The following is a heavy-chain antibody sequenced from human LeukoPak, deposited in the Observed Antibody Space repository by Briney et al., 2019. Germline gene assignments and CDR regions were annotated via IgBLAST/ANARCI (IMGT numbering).Heavy chain of an antibody. CDR3: ARVTKGGVAYFDY. CDR1: GYTFTGYY. Sequence: ASVKVSCKASGYTFTGYYMHWVRQAPGQGLEWMGWINPNSGGTNYAQKFQGRVTMTRDTSISTAYMELSRLRSDDTAVYYCARVTKGGVAYFDYWGQGTLVTVSS. CDR2: INPNSGGT. V-gene: IGHV1-2*02. J-gene: IGHJ4*02. D-gene: IGHD3-16*01.